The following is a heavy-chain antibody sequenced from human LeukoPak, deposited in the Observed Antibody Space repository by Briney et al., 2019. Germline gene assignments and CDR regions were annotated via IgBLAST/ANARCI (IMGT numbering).Heavy chain of an antibody. Sequence: SETLSLTCTVSGGSISSSSYYWGWIRQPAGKGLEWIGRIYTSGTTHYNPSLKSRVTMSVDTSKNQFSLKLSSVTAADTAVYYCVRLSTVTTSFDYWGQGTLVTVSS. D-gene: IGHD4-17*01. V-gene: IGHV4-39*07. CDR3: VRLSTVTTSFDY. J-gene: IGHJ4*02. CDR1: GGSISSSSYY. CDR2: IYTSGTT.